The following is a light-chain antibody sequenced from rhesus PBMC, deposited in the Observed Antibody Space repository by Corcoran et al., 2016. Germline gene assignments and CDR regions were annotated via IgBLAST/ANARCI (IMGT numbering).Light chain of an antibody. Sequence: DIQMTQSPSSLSASVGDRITITCRASENVNNYLNWYQQKTGKAPKLLIYKASTLKSGVPSRFSCSGSGTYYTFTISSLQSEDVATYYCQHNYGTPLTFGGGTKVEIK. CDR3: QHNYGTPLT. J-gene: IGKJ4*01. CDR1: ENVNNY. CDR2: KAS. V-gene: IGKV1-74*01.